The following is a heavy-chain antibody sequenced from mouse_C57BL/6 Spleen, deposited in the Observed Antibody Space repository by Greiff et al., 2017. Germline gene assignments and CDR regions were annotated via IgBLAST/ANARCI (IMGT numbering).Heavy chain of an antibody. J-gene: IGHJ1*03. Sequence: QVQLKQSGAELAKPGASVKLSCKASGYTFPSYWMHWVKQRPGTGLEWIGYIHPSSGYTTYNQKFKDKATLTADKSSSTAYMQLSSLTYEDSAVYYWAISTTVVGYCDVWGTGTTVTVSS. D-gene: IGHD1-1*01. CDR2: IHPSSGYT. CDR3: AISTTVVGYCDV. V-gene: IGHV1-7*01. CDR1: GYTFPSYW.